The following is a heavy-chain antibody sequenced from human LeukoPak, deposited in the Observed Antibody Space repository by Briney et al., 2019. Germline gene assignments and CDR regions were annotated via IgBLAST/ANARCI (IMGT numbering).Heavy chain of an antibody. CDR2: ISSSSSTI. J-gene: IGHJ4*02. D-gene: IGHD1-1*01. Sequence: GGSLRLSCAASGFTFSSYSMNWVRQAPGKGLEWVSYISSSSSTIYYADSVKGRFTISRDNAKNSLCLQMNSLRAEDTAVYYCARDSYHNLDYWGQGTLVTVSS. CDR3: ARDSYHNLDY. V-gene: IGHV3-48*01. CDR1: GFTFSSYS.